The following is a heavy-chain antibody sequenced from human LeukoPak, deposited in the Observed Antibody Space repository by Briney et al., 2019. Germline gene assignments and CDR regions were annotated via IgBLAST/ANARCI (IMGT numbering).Heavy chain of an antibody. CDR1: GFTFSDYY. D-gene: IGHD1-26*01. J-gene: IGHJ4*02. Sequence: GGSLRLSCAASGFTFSDYYMSWIRQAPGKGLEYVSAISSNGGSTYYANSVKGRFTISRDNSKNTLYLQMGSLRAEDMAVYYCARGGLSLGYWGQGTLVTVSS. CDR3: ARGGLSLGY. CDR2: ISSNGGST. V-gene: IGHV3-64*01.